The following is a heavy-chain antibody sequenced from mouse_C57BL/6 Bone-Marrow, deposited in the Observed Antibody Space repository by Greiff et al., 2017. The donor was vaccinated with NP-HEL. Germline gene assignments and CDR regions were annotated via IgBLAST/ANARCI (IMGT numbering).Heavy chain of an antibody. CDR3: ARGYGYGAMDY. D-gene: IGHD2-2*01. CDR2: ISSGGSYT. J-gene: IGHJ4*01. V-gene: IGHV5-6*01. Sequence: EVQVVESGGDLVKPGGSLKLSCAASGFTFSSYGMSWVRQTPDKRLEWVATISSGGSYTYYPDSVKGRFTISRDNAKNTLYLQMSSLKSEDTAMYYCARGYGYGAMDYWGQGTSVTVSS. CDR1: GFTFSSYG.